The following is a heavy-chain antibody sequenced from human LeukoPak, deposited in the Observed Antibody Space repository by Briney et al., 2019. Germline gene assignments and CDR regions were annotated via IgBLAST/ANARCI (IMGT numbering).Heavy chain of an antibody. Sequence: SETLSLTCTVSGGSISSGSYYWSWIRQPPGKGLEWIGEINHSGSTNYNPSLKSRVTISVDTSKNQFSLKLSSVTAADTAVYYCARRRGIWTVSWFDPWGQGTLVTVSS. CDR2: INHSGST. CDR3: ARRRGIWTVSWFDP. CDR1: GGSISSGSYY. V-gene: IGHV4-39*07. D-gene: IGHD2-21*01. J-gene: IGHJ5*02.